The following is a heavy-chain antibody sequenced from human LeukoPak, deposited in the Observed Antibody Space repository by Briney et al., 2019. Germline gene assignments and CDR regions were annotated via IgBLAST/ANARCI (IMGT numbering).Heavy chain of an antibody. CDR2: IYYSGST. CDR1: GGSISSGDYY. Sequence: SETLSLTCTVSGGSISSGDYYWSWIRQPPGKGLEWIGYIYYSGSTYYNPSLKSRVTISVDTSKNQFSLKLSSVTAADTAVYYCAREGSARGGPKGWFDPWGQGTLVTVSS. CDR3: AREGSARGGPKGWFDP. J-gene: IGHJ5*02. D-gene: IGHD3-16*01. V-gene: IGHV4-30-4*01.